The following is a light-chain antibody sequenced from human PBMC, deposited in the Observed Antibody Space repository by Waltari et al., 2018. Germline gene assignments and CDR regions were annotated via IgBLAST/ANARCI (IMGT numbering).Light chain of an antibody. CDR1: SSDVGGYNY. V-gene: IGLV2-11*01. J-gene: IGLJ2*01. CDR2: DVS. Sequence: QSALSQPRSVSGSPGQSVTISCTGTSSDVGGYNYGSWYQQHPGKAPKLMIYDVSQRPSGVPDRFSGSKSGNTASLTISGLQAEDEADYYCCSYAGSYTLVFGGGTKLTVL. CDR3: CSYAGSYTLV.